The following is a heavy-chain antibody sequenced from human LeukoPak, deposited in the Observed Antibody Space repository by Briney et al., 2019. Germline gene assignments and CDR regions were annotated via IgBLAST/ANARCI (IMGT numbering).Heavy chain of an antibody. Sequence: GGSLRLSCAASGFTVGSNYMTWVRQAPGKGLEWVSVIYGGGTTYYADSVKGRFTISRDNSKNTLYLQMNSLRAEDTAVYYCAREDVGLRRSFDYWGQGTLVTVSS. V-gene: IGHV3-66*01. J-gene: IGHJ4*02. CDR1: GFTVGSNY. D-gene: IGHD5-12*01. CDR3: AREDVGLRRSFDY. CDR2: IYGGGTT.